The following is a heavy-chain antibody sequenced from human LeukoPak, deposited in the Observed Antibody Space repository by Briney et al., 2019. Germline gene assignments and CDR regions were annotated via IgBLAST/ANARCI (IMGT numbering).Heavy chain of an antibody. J-gene: IGHJ4*02. V-gene: IGHV3-23*01. CDR3: AKGGSSGYYSYFDY. D-gene: IGHD3-22*01. CDR2: ISGSGGGT. Sequence: GGSLRLSCAASGFTFSSYAMSWVRQAPGKGLEWVSAISGSGGGTYYADSVKGRFTISRDNSKNTLYLQMNSLRAEDTAVYYCAKGGSSGYYSYFDYWGQGTLVTVSS. CDR1: GFTFSSYA.